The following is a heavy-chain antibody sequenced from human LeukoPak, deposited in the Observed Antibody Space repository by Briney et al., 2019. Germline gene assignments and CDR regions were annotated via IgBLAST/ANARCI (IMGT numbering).Heavy chain of an antibody. CDR1: GFTFDDYA. V-gene: IGHV3-9*01. Sequence: SLRLSCAASGFTFDDYAMHWVRQAPGKGLEWVSGISWNSGSIGYADSVKGRFTISRDNAKNSLYLQMNSLRAEDTAVYYCAKAYYYYGMDVWGQGTTVTVSS. CDR3: AKAYYYYGMDV. CDR2: ISWNSGSI. J-gene: IGHJ6*02.